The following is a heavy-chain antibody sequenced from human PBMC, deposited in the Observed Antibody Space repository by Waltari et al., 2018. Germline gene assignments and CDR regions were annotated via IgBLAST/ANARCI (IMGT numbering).Heavy chain of an antibody. CDR3: ARGLSVVVLGMVYYYGMDV. Sequence: QVQLQQWGAGLLKPSETLSLTCAVYGGSFSGYYWRWIRQPPGKGLEWIGEINHSGSTNYNPSLKSRVTISVDTSKNQFSLKLSSVTAADTAVYYCARGLSVVVLGMVYYYGMDVWGQGTTVTVSS. CDR1: GGSFSGYY. D-gene: IGHD3-22*01. V-gene: IGHV4-34*01. CDR2: INHSGST. J-gene: IGHJ6*02.